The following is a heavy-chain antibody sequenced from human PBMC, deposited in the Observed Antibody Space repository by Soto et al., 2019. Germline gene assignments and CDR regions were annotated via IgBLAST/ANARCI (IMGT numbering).Heavy chain of an antibody. CDR1: GYSFTSYW. CDR3: AILPCSSTSCLCYYCGMDV. D-gene: IGHD2-2*01. J-gene: IGHJ6*02. V-gene: IGHV5-10-1*01. CDR2: IDPSDSYT. Sequence: GESLKISCKGSGYSFTSYWISWVRQMPGKGLEWMGRIDPSDSYTNYSPSFQGHVTISADKSISTAYLQWSSLKASDTAMYYCAILPCSSTSCLCYYCGMDVWGQGTTVTVSS.